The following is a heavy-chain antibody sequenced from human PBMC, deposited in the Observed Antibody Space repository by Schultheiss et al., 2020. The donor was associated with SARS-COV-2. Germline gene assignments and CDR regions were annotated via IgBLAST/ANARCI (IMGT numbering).Heavy chain of an antibody. CDR2: IYTSGST. CDR3: ARDRYQLLSGGGWFDP. J-gene: IGHJ5*02. D-gene: IGHD2-2*01. Sequence: SETLSLTCTVSGGSISSYYWSWIRQPAGKGLEWIGRIYTSGSTNYNPSLKSRVTMSVDTSKNQFSLKLSSVTAADTAVYYCARDRYQLLSGGGWFDPWGQGTLVTVS. CDR1: GGSISSYY. V-gene: IGHV4-4*07.